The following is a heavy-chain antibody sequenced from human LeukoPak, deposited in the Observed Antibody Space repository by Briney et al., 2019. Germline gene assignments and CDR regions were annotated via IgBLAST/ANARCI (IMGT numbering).Heavy chain of an antibody. CDR3: ARTPRDGYNSPYFDY. J-gene: IGHJ4*02. V-gene: IGHV4-39*01. D-gene: IGHD5-24*01. CDR2: IYYSGNT. CDR1: GGPISSSSYY. Sequence: SETLSLTCSVSGGPISSSSYYWGWIRQPPGKGLEWIGSIYYSGNTYYNPSLKSRVTISVDTSKNQFSLKLSSMTAADTAVYYCARTPRDGYNSPYFDYWGQGTLVTVSS.